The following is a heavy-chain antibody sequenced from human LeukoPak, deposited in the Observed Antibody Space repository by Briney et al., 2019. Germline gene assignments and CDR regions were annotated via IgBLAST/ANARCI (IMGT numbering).Heavy chain of an antibody. CDR2: ISGSGDIT. D-gene: IGHD1-26*01. CDR3: ARGVVGVTTYFDY. J-gene: IGHJ4*02. CDR1: GYTFSSYA. Sequence: GGSLRLSCAASGYTFSSYAMSWVRQAPGKGLEWVSVISGSGDITYYADSVKGRFTISRDNAKNSLYLQMNSLRAEDTAVYYCARGVVGVTTYFDYWGQGTLVTVSS. V-gene: IGHV3-23*01.